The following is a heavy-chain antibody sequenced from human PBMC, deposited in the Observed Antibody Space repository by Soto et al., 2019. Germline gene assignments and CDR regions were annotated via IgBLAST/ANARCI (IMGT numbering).Heavy chain of an antibody. Sequence: VGSLRLSCASSVFTFSSYAMHWVRQAPGKGLEWVAVISYDGSNKYYADSVKGRFTISRDNSKNTLYLQMNSLRAEDTAVYYCARDSPLSSYYDFWSGYNYYYYAMEVLGEGTTVKVSS. CDR3: ARDSPLSSYYDFWSGYNYYYYAMEV. V-gene: IGHV3-30-3*01. CDR1: VFTFSSYA. CDR2: ISYDGSNK. D-gene: IGHD3-3*01. J-gene: IGHJ6*01.